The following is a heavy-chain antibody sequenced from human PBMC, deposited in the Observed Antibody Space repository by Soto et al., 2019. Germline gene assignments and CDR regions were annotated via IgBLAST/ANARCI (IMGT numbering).Heavy chain of an antibody. D-gene: IGHD4-17*01. CDR1: GFTFSSYA. CDR2: ISGSGGST. Sequence: GSLRLSCATSGFTFSSYAMSWVRQAPGKGLEWVSAISGSGGSTYYADSVKGRFTISRDNSKNTPYLQMNSLRAEDTAVYYCAKARIMTTVTTYFDYWGQGTLVTVSS. CDR3: AKARIMTTVTTYFDY. V-gene: IGHV3-23*01. J-gene: IGHJ4*02.